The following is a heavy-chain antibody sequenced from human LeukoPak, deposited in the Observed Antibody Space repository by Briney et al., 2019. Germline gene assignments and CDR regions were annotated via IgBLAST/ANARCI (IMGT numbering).Heavy chain of an antibody. CDR1: GYTFTSYG. CDR3: ARAKYYDSTNYFDY. D-gene: IGHD3-22*01. J-gene: IGHJ4*02. V-gene: IGHV1-69*04. Sequence: ASVKVSCKASGYTFTSYGISWVRQAPGQGLEWMGRIIPILGIANYAQKFQGRVTITADKSTSTAYMELSSLRSEDTAVYYCARAKYYDSTNYFDYWGQGTLVTVSS. CDR2: IIPILGIA.